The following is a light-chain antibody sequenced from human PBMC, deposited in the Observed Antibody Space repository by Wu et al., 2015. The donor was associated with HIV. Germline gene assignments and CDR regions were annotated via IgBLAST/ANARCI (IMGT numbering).Light chain of an antibody. V-gene: IGKV3-11*01. CDR2: DAS. J-gene: IGKJ4*01. Sequence: EIVLTQSPATLSLSPGERATLSCRASQSVDKYLAWYQQKPGQAPRLLIKDASNRASGIPDRFSGGGSGTDFTLTISSLEPEDFAVYYCQQRANWPLTFGGGTRWRSN. CDR1: QSVDKY. CDR3: QQRANWPLT.